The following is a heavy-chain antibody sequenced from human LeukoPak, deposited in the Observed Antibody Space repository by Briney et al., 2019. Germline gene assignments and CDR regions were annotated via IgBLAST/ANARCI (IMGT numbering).Heavy chain of an antibody. D-gene: IGHD3-16*01. V-gene: IGHV4-34*01. CDR3: ARLPFDYDYVWGNYVRRTVDF. CDR1: GGSFSGYY. J-gene: IGHJ4*02. Sequence: SETLSLTCAVYGGSFSGYYWNWIRQPPGKGLEWIGEINHSGSTNYNPSLKSRVTISVDTSKNQFSLKLSSVTAADTAVYFCARLPFDYDYVWGNYVRRTVDFWGQGTLVTVSS. CDR2: INHSGST.